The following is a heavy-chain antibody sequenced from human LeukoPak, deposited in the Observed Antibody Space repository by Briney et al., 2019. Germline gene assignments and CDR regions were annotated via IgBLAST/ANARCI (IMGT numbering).Heavy chain of an antibody. CDR1: GGSISSSSYY. Sequence: KPSETLSLTCTVSGGSISSSSYYWGWIRQPQGKGLEWIGSIYYSGSTYYNPSLRSRVTISVDTSKNQFSLKLSSVTAADTAVYYCARRMWFGELYYFDYWGQGTLVTVSS. CDR3: ARRMWFGELYYFDY. J-gene: IGHJ4*02. V-gene: IGHV4-39*01. D-gene: IGHD3-10*01. CDR2: IYYSGST.